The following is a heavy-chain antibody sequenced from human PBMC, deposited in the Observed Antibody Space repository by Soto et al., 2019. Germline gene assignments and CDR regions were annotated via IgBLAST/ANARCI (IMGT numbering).Heavy chain of an antibody. J-gene: IGHJ3*02. CDR1: GFTFSSYA. Sequence: GGSLRLSCAASGFTFSSYAMSWVRQAPGKGLEWVSAISGSGGSTYYADSVKGRFTISRDNSKNTLYLQMNSLRAEDTAVYYCAKDKPYYYDSSGYANAFDIWGQGTMVTV. V-gene: IGHV3-23*01. CDR2: ISGSGGST. CDR3: AKDKPYYYDSSGYANAFDI. D-gene: IGHD3-22*01.